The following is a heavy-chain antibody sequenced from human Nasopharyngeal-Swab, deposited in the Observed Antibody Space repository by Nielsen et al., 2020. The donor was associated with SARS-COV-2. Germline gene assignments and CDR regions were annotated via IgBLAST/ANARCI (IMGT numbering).Heavy chain of an antibody. J-gene: IGHJ4*02. Sequence: SVKVSCQASGGTFSSYAISWVRQAPGQGLEWMGGIIPIFGTANYAQKFQGRVTITADESTSTAYMELSSLRSEDTAVYYCARVAGASGYDFSGWGQGTLVTVSS. CDR2: IIPIFGTA. V-gene: IGHV1-69*13. D-gene: IGHD5-12*01. CDR1: GGTFSSYA. CDR3: ARVAGASGYDFSG.